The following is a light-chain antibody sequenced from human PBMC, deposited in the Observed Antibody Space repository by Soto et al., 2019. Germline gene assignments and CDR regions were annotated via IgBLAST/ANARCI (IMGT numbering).Light chain of an antibody. J-gene: IGKJ1*01. V-gene: IGKV3-20*01. CDR1: QSFSSSY. CDR2: ETS. Sequence: EIVLTQSPGTLSLSAGERATLSCRASQSFSSSYLAWYQQKTGQAPRLLIYETSSRATGIPDRFSGSGYQTDFNLTISRLEPEDFAVYYCQQYGTSPRTFGQGTKVDIK. CDR3: QQYGTSPRT.